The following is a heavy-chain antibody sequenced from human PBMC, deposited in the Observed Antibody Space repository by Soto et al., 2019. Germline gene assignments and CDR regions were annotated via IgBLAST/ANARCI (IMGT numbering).Heavy chain of an antibody. D-gene: IGHD3-10*01. CDR3: ARGGWFGEPRRIYLFDY. J-gene: IGHJ4*02. Sequence: SETLSLTCAVYGGSFSGYYWSWLRQPPGKGLEWIGEINHSGSTNYNPSLKSRVTISVDTSKNQLSLKLSSVTAADTAVYYCARGGWFGEPRRIYLFDYWGQGTLVTVSS. CDR1: GGSFSGYY. V-gene: IGHV4-34*01. CDR2: INHSGST.